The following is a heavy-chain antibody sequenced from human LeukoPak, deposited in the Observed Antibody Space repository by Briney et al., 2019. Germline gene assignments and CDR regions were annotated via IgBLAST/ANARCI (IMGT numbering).Heavy chain of an antibody. J-gene: IGHJ4*02. CDR2: ITITDGGA. CDR1: GFLFRAYA. Sequence: GGSLRLSCEASGFLFRAYAMSWVRQAPGKGLVWLSTITITDGGAYYIDSVKGRFTMSRDNSKNTLYLQMNSLRAEDTAVYYCAREAWRPYLDYWGQGTPVTVSS. V-gene: IGHV3-23*01. D-gene: IGHD3-3*01. CDR3: AREAWRPYLDY.